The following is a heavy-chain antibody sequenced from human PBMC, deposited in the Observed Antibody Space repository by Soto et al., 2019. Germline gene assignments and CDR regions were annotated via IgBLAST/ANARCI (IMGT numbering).Heavy chain of an antibody. CDR2: IYYSGIT. Sequence: SETLSLTCTVSGGSISGHYWNWIRQPPGKGLEWIGHIYYSGITSYNPSLKSRVTMSVDTSKNQFSLKLSSVTAADTAVYYCARWYYYGSGSYSYDFWGQGTLVTVSS. V-gene: IGHV4-59*11. J-gene: IGHJ4*02. D-gene: IGHD3-10*01. CDR3: ARWYYYGSGSYSYDF. CDR1: GGSISGHY.